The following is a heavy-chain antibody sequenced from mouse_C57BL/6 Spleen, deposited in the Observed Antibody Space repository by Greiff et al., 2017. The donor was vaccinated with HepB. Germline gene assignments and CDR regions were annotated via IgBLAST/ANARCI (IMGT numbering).Heavy chain of an antibody. J-gene: IGHJ3*01. V-gene: IGHV1-78*01. CDR2: IYPRDGST. Sequence: VQLQQSDAELVKPGASVKISCKVSGYTFTDHTIHWMKQRPEQGLEWIGYIYPRDGSTKYNEKFKGKATLTADKSSSTAYMQLNSMTSEDSAVYLCARGNYDDDSAWFAYWGQGTLVTVSA. CDR3: ARGNYDDDSAWFAY. D-gene: IGHD2-4*01. CDR1: GYTFTDHT.